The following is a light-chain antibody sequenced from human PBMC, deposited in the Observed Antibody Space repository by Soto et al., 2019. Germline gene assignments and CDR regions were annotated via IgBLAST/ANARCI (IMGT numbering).Light chain of an antibody. CDR3: TSYSGSDNYV. CDR1: SSDVGGYNY. J-gene: IGLJ1*01. V-gene: IGLV2-8*01. Sequence: SALTQPPSASGSPGQSVTISCTGTSSDVGGYNYVSWHQQHPGKAPKLMIYEVSKRPSGVPDRFSGSKSGNTASLTVSGLQAEDEADYYCTSYSGSDNYVFGTGTKVTVL. CDR2: EVS.